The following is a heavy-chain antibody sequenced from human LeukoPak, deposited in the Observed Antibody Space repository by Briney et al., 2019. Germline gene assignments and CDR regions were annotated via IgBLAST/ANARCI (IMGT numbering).Heavy chain of an antibody. CDR3: ARERGAVAFDY. D-gene: IGHD6-19*01. CDR1: GGSISSYY. J-gene: IGHJ4*02. V-gene: IGHV4-59*01. CDR2: IYYSGST. Sequence: KTSETLSLTCTVSGGSISSYYWSWIRQPPGKGLEWIGYIYYSGSTNYNPSLKSRVTISVDTSKNQFSLKLSSVTAADTAVYYCARERGAVAFDYWGQGTLVTASS.